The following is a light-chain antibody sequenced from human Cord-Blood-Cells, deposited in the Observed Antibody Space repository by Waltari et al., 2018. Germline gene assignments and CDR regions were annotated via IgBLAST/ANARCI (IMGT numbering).Light chain of an antibody. CDR1: SSDVGGYNY. Sequence: QSALTQPPSASGSPGQSVTISCTGTSSDVGGYNYVSWYQQHPGKAPKLMIYEVSKRPAGVPLLFSGSKFGNAASLTVAGRQSEDESDYYCSSYAGSNNLVFGGGTKLTVL. CDR2: EVS. CDR3: SSYAGSNNLV. J-gene: IGLJ3*02. V-gene: IGLV2-8*01.